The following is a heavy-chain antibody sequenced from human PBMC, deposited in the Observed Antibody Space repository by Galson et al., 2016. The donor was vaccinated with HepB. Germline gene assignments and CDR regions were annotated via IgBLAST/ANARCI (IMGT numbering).Heavy chain of an antibody. D-gene: IGHD3-10*01. J-gene: IGHJ5*02. CDR1: GYTFTDHQ. Sequence: SVKVSCKASGYTFTDHQVHWVRQAPGQGLEWMGWINPDSGARDYAPRFQGRVTMTRDTSISTAYMDLRRLTSDDTAVYYCARGVWFGELALDPWGQGTLVIVSS. CDR2: INPDSGAR. V-gene: IGHV1-2*02. CDR3: ARGVWFGELALDP.